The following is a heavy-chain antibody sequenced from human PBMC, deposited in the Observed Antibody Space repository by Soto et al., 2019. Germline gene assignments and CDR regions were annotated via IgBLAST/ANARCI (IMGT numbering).Heavy chain of an antibody. Sequence: GGSLRLSCAASGFTFSSYGMHWVRQAPGKGLEWVAVISYDGSNKYYADSVKGRFTISRDNSKNTLYLQMNSLRAEDTAVYYCARSTYYDSSGYYHWGQGTLVTVSS. V-gene: IGHV3-30*03. CDR3: ARSTYYDSSGYYH. J-gene: IGHJ5*02. CDR1: GFTFSSYG. D-gene: IGHD3-22*01. CDR2: ISYDGSNK.